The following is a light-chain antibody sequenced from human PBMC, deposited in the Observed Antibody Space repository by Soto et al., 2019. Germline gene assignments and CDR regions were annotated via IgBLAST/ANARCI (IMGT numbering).Light chain of an antibody. J-gene: IGKJ2*01. V-gene: IGKV3-20*01. CDR3: QQSGSSPYT. CDR2: GAS. Sequence: EIVLTQSPGTLSLSTGERATLSCRASQSVSSSYLAWYQQKPGQAPRLLIYGASTRATGIPDRFSGSGSGTDFTLTISRLEPEDFVVYYCQQSGSSPYTFGQGTKREIK. CDR1: QSVSSSY.